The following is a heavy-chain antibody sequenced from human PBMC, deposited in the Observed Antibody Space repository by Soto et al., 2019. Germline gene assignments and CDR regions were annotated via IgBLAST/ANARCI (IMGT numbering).Heavy chain of an antibody. V-gene: IGHV4-31*03. CDR1: GGSISSGGYY. Sequence: PSETLSLTCTVSGGSISSGGYYWSWIRQHPGKGLEWIGYIYYSGSTYYNPSLKSRVTISVDTSKNQFSLKLSSVTAADTAVYYCAREIPEYYDILNWFDPSGQGTLVTVSS. D-gene: IGHD3-9*01. CDR2: IYYSGST. CDR3: AREIPEYYDILNWFDP. J-gene: IGHJ5*02.